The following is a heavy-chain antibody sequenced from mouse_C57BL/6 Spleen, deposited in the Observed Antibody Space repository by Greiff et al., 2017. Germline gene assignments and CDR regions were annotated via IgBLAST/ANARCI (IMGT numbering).Heavy chain of an antibody. D-gene: IGHD1-1*01. CDR1: GYSITSGYD. CDR3: ARGSSYPAWFAY. J-gene: IGHJ3*01. V-gene: IGHV3-1*01. CDR2: ISYSGST. Sequence: EVKLQQSGPGMVKPSQSLSLTCTVTGYSITSGYDWHWIRHFPGNKLEWMGYISYSGSTNYNPSLKSRISITHDTSKNHFFLKLNSVTTEDTATYYCARGSSYPAWFAYWGQGTLVTVSA.